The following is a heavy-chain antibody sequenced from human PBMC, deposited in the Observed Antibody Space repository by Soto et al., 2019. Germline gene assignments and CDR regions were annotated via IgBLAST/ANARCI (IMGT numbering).Heavy chain of an antibody. Sequence: VQLVQSGAEVKSPGASVKVSCRSSGYSFTTYGFSWVRQAPGRGLEWMGYISGYGGITHYAEKFRGRVIMTTDTSTTTAYLDLRSLRSDVTAVYYCATYYTGSGSYYRFDSWGQGTLVTVSS. J-gene: IGHJ4*02. CDR1: GYSFTTYG. V-gene: IGHV1-18*01. D-gene: IGHD3-10*01. CDR3: ATYYTGSGSYYRFDS. CDR2: ISGYGGIT.